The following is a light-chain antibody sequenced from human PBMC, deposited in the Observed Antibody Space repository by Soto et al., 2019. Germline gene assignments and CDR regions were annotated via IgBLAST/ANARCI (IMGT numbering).Light chain of an antibody. J-gene: IGKJ1*01. CDR2: DAY. CDR1: QSVSNY. Sequence: EIVLTQSPATLSLSPGERATLSCRASQSVSNYLAWYQQRPGQAPRLLIYDAYNRATDIPARFSGSGSGTDFTLTISSLEPEDFEVYYCQQRSNWPRTFGQGNEVEIK. CDR3: QQRSNWPRT. V-gene: IGKV3-11*01.